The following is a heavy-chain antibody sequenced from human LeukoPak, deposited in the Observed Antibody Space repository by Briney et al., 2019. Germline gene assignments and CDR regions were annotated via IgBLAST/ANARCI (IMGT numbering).Heavy chain of an antibody. CDR1: GYTFTSYD. Sequence: GASVKVSCKASGYTFTSYDINWVRQATGQGLEWMGWMNPNSGSTGYAQKFQGRVTMTRNTSISTAYMELSSLRSEDTAVYYCARGLRGSSGWYVVLKGYYFDYWGQGTLVTVSS. V-gene: IGHV1-8*01. D-gene: IGHD6-19*01. CDR2: MNPNSGST. CDR3: ARGLRGSSGWYVVLKGYYFDY. J-gene: IGHJ4*02.